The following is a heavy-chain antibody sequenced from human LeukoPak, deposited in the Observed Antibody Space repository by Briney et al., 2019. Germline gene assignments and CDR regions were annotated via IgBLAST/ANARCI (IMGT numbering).Heavy chain of an antibody. CDR3: ARYDSGGY. CDR1: GFTFSKYW. D-gene: IGHD6-19*01. CDR2: IKEDGSQI. J-gene: IGHJ4*02. Sequence: GGSLRLSCVGSGFTFSKYWMNWVRQAPGKGLEWVANIKEDGSQIYYVDSVRGRFTISRDNAKNSVYLQMNSLRAEDTAVYFCARYDSGGYWGQGTLVTVSS. V-gene: IGHV3-7*01.